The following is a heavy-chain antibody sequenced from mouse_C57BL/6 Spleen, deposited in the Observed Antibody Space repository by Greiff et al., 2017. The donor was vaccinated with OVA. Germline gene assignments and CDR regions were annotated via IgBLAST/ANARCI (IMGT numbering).Heavy chain of an antibody. Sequence: QVQLQQPGAELVMPGASVKLSCKASGYTFTSYWMHWVKQRPGQGLEWIGEIDPSDSYTNYNQKFKGKSTLTVDKSSSTAYMQLSSLTSEDSAVYYCARGYYYGSSYPFAYWGQGTLVTVSA. CDR3: ARGYYYGSSYPFAY. V-gene: IGHV1-69*01. CDR2: IDPSDSYT. CDR1: GYTFTSYW. D-gene: IGHD1-1*01. J-gene: IGHJ3*01.